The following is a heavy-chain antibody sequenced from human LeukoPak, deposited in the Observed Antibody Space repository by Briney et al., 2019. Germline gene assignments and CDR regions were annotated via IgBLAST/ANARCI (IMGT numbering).Heavy chain of an antibody. D-gene: IGHD4-17*01. CDR1: GYTFTGYY. CDR2: INPNSGGT. V-gene: IGHV1-2*04. CDR3: ARGRRTTVITSGHWYFDL. J-gene: IGHJ2*01. Sequence: ASVKVSCKASGYTFTGYYMHWVRQAPGQGLEWMGWINPNSGGTNYAQKFQGWVTMTRDTSISTAYMELSRLRSDDTAVYYCARGRRTTVITSGHWYFDLWGRGTLVTVSS.